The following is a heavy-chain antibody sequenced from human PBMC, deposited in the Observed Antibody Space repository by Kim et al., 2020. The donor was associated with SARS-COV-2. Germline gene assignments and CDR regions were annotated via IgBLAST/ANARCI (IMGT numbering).Heavy chain of an antibody. Sequence: ASVKVSCKASGYTFTSYGISWVRQAPGQGLEWMGWISAYNGNTNYAQKLQGRVTMTTDTSTSTAYMELRSLRSDDTAVYYCARDCMRSGYCSGGSHLGHWGQGTLVTVSS. CDR3: ARDCMRSGYCSGGSHLGH. D-gene: IGHD2-15*01. CDR1: GYTFTSYG. J-gene: IGHJ1*01. V-gene: IGHV1-18*04. CDR2: ISAYNGNT.